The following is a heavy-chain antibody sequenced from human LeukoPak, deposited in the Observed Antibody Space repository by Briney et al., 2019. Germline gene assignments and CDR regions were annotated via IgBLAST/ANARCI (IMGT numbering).Heavy chain of an antibody. V-gene: IGHV4-34*01. CDR2: INHSGST. Sequence: SSETLSLTCAVYGGSFSGYYWSWIRQPPGKGLEWIGEINHSGSTNYNPSLKRRVTISVDTSKNQFSLKLSSVAAADTAVYYCARGSGRMEGMDVWGQGTTVTVSS. D-gene: IGHD1-1*01. CDR1: GGSFSGYY. CDR3: ARGSGRMEGMDV. J-gene: IGHJ6*02.